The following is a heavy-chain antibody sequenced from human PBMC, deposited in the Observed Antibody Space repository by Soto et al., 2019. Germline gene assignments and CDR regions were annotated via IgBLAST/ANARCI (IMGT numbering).Heavy chain of an antibody. D-gene: IGHD2-8*02. CDR1: GFICSSYD. V-gene: IGHV3-23*01. J-gene: IGHJ3*02. Sequence: GGSLRLSCAASGFICSSYDMSWVRQAPGKGLEWVSTILVDGRTFYVDSVKGRFTISRDSSQNTVYLQMNSLTAGDTALYYCAKATATGGGAFDICGQGXMVTVSS. CDR2: ILVDGRT. CDR3: AKATATGGGAFDI.